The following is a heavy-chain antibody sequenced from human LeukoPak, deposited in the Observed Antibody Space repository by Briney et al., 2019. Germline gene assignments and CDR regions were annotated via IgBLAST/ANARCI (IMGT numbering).Heavy chain of an antibody. CDR1: GGSISSYY. D-gene: IGHD6-13*01. Sequence: SETLSLTCTVSGGSISSYYWSWIRQPPGKGLEWIGYIYYTGSTNYNPSLKSRVTISVDTSKNQFSLKLSSVTAADTAVYYCARVDSSNWYEYRGYFDYWGQGTLVTVSS. CDR2: IYYTGST. CDR3: ARVDSSNWYEYRGYFDY. J-gene: IGHJ4*02. V-gene: IGHV4-59*01.